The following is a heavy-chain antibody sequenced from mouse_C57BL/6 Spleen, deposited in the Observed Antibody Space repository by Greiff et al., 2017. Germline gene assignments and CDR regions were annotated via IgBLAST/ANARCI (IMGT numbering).Heavy chain of an antibody. D-gene: IGHD2-3*01. CDR1: GYTFTSYW. CDR3: ARQLLLPNYYAMDY. J-gene: IGHJ4*01. V-gene: IGHV1-64*01. Sequence: QVQLQQPGAELVKPGASVKLSCKASGYTFTSYWMHWVKQRPGQGLEWIGMIHPNSGSTNYNEKLKSKATLTVDKSSSTAYMQLSRLTSEDSAVYYCARQLLLPNYYAMDYWGQGTSVTVSS. CDR2: IHPNSGST.